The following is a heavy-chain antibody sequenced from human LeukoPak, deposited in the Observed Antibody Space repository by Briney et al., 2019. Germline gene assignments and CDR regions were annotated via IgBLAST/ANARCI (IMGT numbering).Heavy chain of an antibody. CDR1: GGSFSGNY. D-gene: IGHD5-18*01. CDR3: AKMVDTAMVGGLYFDY. J-gene: IGHJ4*02. CDR2: INHSGST. V-gene: IGHV4-34*01. Sequence: PSETLSLTCAVYGGSFSGNYWSCIRQPPGKGLEWIGEINHSGSTNYNPSLKSRVTISVDPSKNQFSLKLSSVTAADTAVYYCAKMVDTAMVGGLYFDYWGQGTLVTVSS.